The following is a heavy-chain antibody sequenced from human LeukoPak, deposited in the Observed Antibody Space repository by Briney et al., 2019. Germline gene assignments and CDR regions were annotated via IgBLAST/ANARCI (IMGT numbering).Heavy chain of an antibody. CDR1: GFTFSSYA. CDR2: ISGGGGST. J-gene: IGHJ4*02. V-gene: IGHV3-23*01. CDR3: VATRVCGGVLLRPNCLYFEN. D-gene: IGHD3-10*01. Sequence: GGSLRLSCAASGFTFSSYAMTWVRQAPGKGLEWVSAISGGGGSTYYADSVKGRFTISRDNSKNTLYLQMNSLRAEDTAVYYCVATRVCGGVLLRPNCLYFENWGQGTLVSVSS.